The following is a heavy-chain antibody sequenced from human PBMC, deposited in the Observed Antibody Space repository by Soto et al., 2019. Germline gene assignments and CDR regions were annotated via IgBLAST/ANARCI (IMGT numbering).Heavy chain of an antibody. CDR2: INAGNSDT. Sequence: ALVKVSWKATGYLFNCYAMHWVRQSPGQRLEWMGWINAGNSDTKYSQKFQDRVTITSDTSASTAYMELSSLRSEDTAVYYCARGFGVVVVAPGYWGQGTLVTVSS. CDR1: GYLFNCYA. V-gene: IGHV1-3*01. J-gene: IGHJ4*02. D-gene: IGHD3-3*01. CDR3: ARGFGVVVVAPGY.